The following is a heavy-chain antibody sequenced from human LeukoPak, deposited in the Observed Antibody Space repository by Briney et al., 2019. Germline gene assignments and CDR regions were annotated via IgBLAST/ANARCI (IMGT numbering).Heavy chain of an antibody. V-gene: IGHV4-39*02. CDR3: ARDGGYHHIWATYRYVDV. CDR2: IYYSGSI. CDR1: GGSISSTTYY. Sequence: PSETLSLTCTVSGGSISSTTYYWGWIRQPPGKGLEWIGSIYYSGSIYYNPSLKSRVTISVDTSKNQFSLNLTSVTAADTAVYYCARDGGYHHIWATYRYVDVWGQGTLVTVSS. D-gene: IGHD3-16*02. J-gene: IGHJ4*02.